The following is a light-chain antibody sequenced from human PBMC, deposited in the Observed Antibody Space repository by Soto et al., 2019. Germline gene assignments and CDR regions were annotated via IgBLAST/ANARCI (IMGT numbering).Light chain of an antibody. Sequence: DIQMTQSPSTLSASVGDRVTITCRASQSISSWLAWYQQKPGKAPKVLIYKASSLGSGVPSRFGVSGSVTEFTLTISSLQPDDFATYYCQQYNTYPWTFGQGTQVEIK. J-gene: IGKJ1*01. CDR1: QSISSW. V-gene: IGKV1-5*03. CDR2: KAS. CDR3: QQYNTYPWT.